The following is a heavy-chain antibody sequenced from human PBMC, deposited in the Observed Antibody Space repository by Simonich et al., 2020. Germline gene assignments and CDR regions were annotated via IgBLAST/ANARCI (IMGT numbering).Heavy chain of an antibody. CDR2: IGAKKGNT. J-gene: IGHJ4*02. V-gene: IGHV1-18*01. CDR3: ARASRGTWWYYYFDY. Sequence: QVQLVQSGAEVKKPGASVKVSCKASGYTFTSYGISWVRQAPGQGLEWMGWIGAKKGNTNYEQKLKGRVTMTTDTATSTAYMELRSLRSDDTAVYYCARASRGTWWYYYFDYWGQGTLVTVSS. CDR1: GYTFTSYG. D-gene: IGHD2-15*01.